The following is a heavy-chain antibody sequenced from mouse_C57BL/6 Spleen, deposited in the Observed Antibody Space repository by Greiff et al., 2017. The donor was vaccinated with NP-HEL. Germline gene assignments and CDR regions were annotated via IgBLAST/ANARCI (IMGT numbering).Heavy chain of an antibody. CDR1: GYTFTSYW. CDR3: ARPCGSSYWYFDV. CDR2: INPSNGGT. J-gene: IGHJ1*03. V-gene: IGHV1-53*01. Sequence: QVHVKQPGTELVKPGASVKLSCKASGYTFTSYWMHWVKQRPGQGLEWIGNINPSNGGTNYNEKFKSKATLTVDKSSSTAYRQLSSLTSEDSAVYYCARPCGSSYWYFDVWGTGTTVTVSS. D-gene: IGHD1-1*01.